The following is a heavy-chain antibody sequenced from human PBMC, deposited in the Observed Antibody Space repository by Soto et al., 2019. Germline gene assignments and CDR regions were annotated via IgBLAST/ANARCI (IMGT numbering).Heavy chain of an antibody. CDR3: TTNGAASVGTLSY. Sequence: PGGSLRLSCAASGFTFNNARMSWVRQAPGKGLDWVGRITTKAERGTTDYAASVKGRFTLSRDDSRNTLFLQMNSLKTEDTAVYYCTTNGAASVGTLSYWGQGTLVTVPQ. D-gene: IGHD1-26*01. V-gene: IGHV3-15*01. J-gene: IGHJ4*02. CDR1: GFTFNNAR. CDR2: ITTKAERGTT.